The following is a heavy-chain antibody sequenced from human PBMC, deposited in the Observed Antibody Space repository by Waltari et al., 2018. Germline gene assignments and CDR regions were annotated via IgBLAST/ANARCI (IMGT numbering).Heavy chain of an antibody. D-gene: IGHD4-17*01. CDR3: ARAIGDYAMFDY. CDR1: GYTFTSYA. CDR2: INAGNGNT. J-gene: IGHJ4*02. V-gene: IGHV1-3*01. Sequence: QVQLVQSGAEVKKPGASVTVSCKASGYTFTSYAMHWVRQAPGQRLEWMGWINAGNGNTKYSQKFQGRVTITRDTSASTAYMELSSLRSEDTAVYYCARAIGDYAMFDYWGQGTLVTVSS.